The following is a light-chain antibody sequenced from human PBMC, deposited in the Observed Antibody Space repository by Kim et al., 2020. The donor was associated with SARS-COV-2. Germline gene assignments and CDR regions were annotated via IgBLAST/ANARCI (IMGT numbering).Light chain of an antibody. Sequence: EIVLTQSPGTLSLSPGEGVTPSCRASQTLFNNYLAWYQLKPGQAPRVLIYGAFRRAARVPDRFSGSGSGTDFTLAISRLEPEDFAVYYCQHYGTSPFTFGQGTRLEIK. CDR1: QTLFNNY. CDR3: QHYGTSPFT. CDR2: GAF. J-gene: IGKJ5*01. V-gene: IGKV3-20*01.